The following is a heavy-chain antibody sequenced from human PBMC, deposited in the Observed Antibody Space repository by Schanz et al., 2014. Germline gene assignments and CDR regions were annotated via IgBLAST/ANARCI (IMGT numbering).Heavy chain of an antibody. CDR1: GYTFTSYA. J-gene: IGHJ4*02. Sequence: QVQLVQSGSELKKPGASVKVSCKASGYTFTSYAMNWVRQAPGQGLEWVGWINTNTGNPTYAQGFTGLFVFSLDTSVSTAYLQISILKAEDTASYYWTTETIAMAGPFSIWGQGTLVTVSS. D-gene: IGHD6-19*01. V-gene: IGHV7-4-1*02. CDR2: INTNTGNP. CDR3: TTETIAMAGPFSI.